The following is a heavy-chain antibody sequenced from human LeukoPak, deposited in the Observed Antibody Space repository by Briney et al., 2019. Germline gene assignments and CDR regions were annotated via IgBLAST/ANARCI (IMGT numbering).Heavy chain of an antibody. J-gene: IGHJ4*02. V-gene: IGHV3-33*01. CDR3: ARRGGGNLPIDY. CDR2: IWYDGSNK. CDR1: GFTFSSYG. D-gene: IGHD4-23*01. Sequence: GGSLRLSCAASGFTFSSYGMHWVRQAPGKGLEWVAVIWYDGSNKYYADSVKGRFTISRDNSKNTLYLQMNSLRAEDTAVYYCARRGGGNLPIDYWGQGTLVTVSS.